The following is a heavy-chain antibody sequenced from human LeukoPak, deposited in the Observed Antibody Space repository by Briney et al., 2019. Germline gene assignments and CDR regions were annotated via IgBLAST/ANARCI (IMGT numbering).Heavy chain of an antibody. CDR2: IRSKADGGTP. CDR1: GFSFSDAW. D-gene: IGHD1-1*01. Sequence: GGSLRLSCAASGFSFSDAWMNWVRQAPGKGLEWVGHIRSKADGGTPDYIAPVKGRFTIFRDNSKNTLYLQMNSLRAEDTAVYYCVKDFVRYNIQFDYWGQGALVTVSS. CDR3: VKDFVRYNIQFDY. V-gene: IGHV3-15*07. J-gene: IGHJ4*02.